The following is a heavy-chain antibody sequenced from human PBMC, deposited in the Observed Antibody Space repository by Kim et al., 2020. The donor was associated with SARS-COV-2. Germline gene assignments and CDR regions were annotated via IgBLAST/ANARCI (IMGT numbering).Heavy chain of an antibody. CDR2: ISGSGGST. D-gene: IGHD3-10*01. Sequence: GGSLRLSCAASGFTFSSYAMSWVRQAPGKGLEWVSAISGSGGSTYYADSVKGRFTISRDNSKNTLYLQMNSLRAEDTAVYYCAKDGRYYGSGSPFDYWGQGTLVTVSS. J-gene: IGHJ4*02. CDR3: AKDGRYYGSGSPFDY. V-gene: IGHV3-23*01. CDR1: GFTFSSYA.